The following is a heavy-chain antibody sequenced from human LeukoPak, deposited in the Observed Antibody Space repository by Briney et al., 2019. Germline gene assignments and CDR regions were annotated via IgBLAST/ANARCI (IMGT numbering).Heavy chain of an antibody. J-gene: IGHJ4*02. CDR1: AYSISSGYF. CDR3: ARGYNYDRTAYYFPRPYYFDY. D-gene: IGHD3-22*01. CDR2: IFHSGSV. Sequence: SETLSLTCTVSAYSISSGYFWGWIRQPPGKGPEWIGSIFHSGSVYYNPSLQSRVTISVDTSTNRFSLKLTSVTAADTALYYCARGYNYDRTAYYFPRPYYFDYWGQGTLVTVSS. V-gene: IGHV4-38-2*02.